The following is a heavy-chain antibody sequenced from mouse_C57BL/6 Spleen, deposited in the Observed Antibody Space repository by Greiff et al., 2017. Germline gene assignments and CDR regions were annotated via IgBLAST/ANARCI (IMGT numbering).Heavy chain of an antibody. CDR3: ARIAYYGSSYVGYFDV. V-gene: IGHV8-8*01. Sequence: QVTLKESGPGILQPSQTLSLTCSFSGFSLSTFGMGVGWIRQPSGKGLELLVHIWWDDDKYYNPALKSRLTISKDTSTNQVFLKVAHVDTADTATDYCARIAYYGSSYVGYFDVWGKGTTVTVSS. D-gene: IGHD1-1*01. J-gene: IGHJ1*03. CDR1: GFSLSTFGMG. CDR2: IWWDDDK.